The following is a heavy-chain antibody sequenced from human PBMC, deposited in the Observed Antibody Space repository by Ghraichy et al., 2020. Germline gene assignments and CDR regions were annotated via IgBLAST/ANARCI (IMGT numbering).Heavy chain of an antibody. CDR2: INTNTGNP. CDR1: RYTFSSYA. D-gene: IGHD5-18*01. V-gene: IGHV7-4-1*01. CDR3: ARDGYTYGQFDY. J-gene: IGHJ4*02. Sequence: ASVKVSCTTSRYTFSSYAIIFLRLSRLQRVEWMGWINTNTGNPTYAQGFTGRFVFSLDTSVSTAYLQIYSLKAEDTAVYYCARDGYTYGQFDYWGQGTLVT.